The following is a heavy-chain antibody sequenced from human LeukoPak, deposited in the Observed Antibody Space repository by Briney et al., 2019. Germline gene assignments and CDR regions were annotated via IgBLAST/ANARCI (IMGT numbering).Heavy chain of an antibody. CDR3: ARRDSGWDV. V-gene: IGHV3-53*01. CDR1: GFTVRIKY. J-gene: IGHJ6*04. D-gene: IGHD5-24*01. CDR2: IYSGGDT. Sequence: GGSLRLSCAASGFTVRIKYMSWVRQAPGQGLEWVSVIYSGGDTYYADSVKGRFTISRDDSKNTLYLQMNSLRVDDTAVYYCARRDSGWDVWGKGTTVTVSS.